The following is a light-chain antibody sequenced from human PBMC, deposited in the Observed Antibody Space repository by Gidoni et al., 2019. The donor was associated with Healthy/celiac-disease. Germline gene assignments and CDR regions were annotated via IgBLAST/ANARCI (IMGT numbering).Light chain of an antibody. CDR3: QQYDSDSYT. V-gene: IGKV1-5*03. CDR2: KAY. CDR1: QSISSL. Sequence: DLQIPQSPSTLSASVGDRVTTTCRASQSISSLLAWYQQKPGKAPKLLIYKAYSLESGVPSRVSGSGDGTEFTLTISSLQPEEFATYYCQQYDSDSYTFGQGTKLEIK. J-gene: IGKJ2*01.